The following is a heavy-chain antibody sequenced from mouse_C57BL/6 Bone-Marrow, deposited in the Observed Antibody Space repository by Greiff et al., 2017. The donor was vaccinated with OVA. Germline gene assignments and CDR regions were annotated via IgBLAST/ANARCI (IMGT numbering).Heavy chain of an antibody. J-gene: IGHJ4*01. CDR3: ARDSSDAMDY. D-gene: IGHD3-2*02. Sequence: EVKLMESGGDLVKPGGSLKLSCAASGFTFSIYGMSWVRQTPDKRLEWVATISSGGSYTYYPDSVKGRFTISRDNAKNTLYLQMSSLKSEDTAMYYCARDSSDAMDYWGQGTSVTVSS. CDR2: ISSGGSYT. V-gene: IGHV5-6*01. CDR1: GFTFSIYG.